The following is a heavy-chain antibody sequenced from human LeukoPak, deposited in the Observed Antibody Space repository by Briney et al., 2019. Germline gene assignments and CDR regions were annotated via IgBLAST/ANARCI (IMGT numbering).Heavy chain of an antibody. J-gene: IGHJ4*02. CDR2: IVIGSGNT. Sequence: ASVRVSCQASGFTFKSSAIQWVRQTRGQRLEWIGWIVIGSGNTIYAQNFRDRVSISRDVSTETAYLEARGLTFEDTAVYFCAAAPMGDCWGQGTLLTVSS. D-gene: IGHD2-21*01. V-gene: IGHV1-58*02. CDR3: AAAPMGDC. CDR1: GFTFKSSA.